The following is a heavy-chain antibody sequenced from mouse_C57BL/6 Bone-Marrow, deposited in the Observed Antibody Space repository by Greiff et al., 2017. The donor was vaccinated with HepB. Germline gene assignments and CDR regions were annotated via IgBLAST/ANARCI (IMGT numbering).Heavy chain of an antibody. CDR1: GYSFTGYY. CDR2: TNPSTGGT. Sequence: EVQLQQSGPELVKPGASVKISCKASGYSFTGYYMNWVKQSPEKSLEWIGETNPSTGGTTYIQKFKAKATLTVDKSSSTAYMQLKSLTSEDSAVYYCAVVCSHYYGSSYRYFDVRGAGTTVTVSS. CDR3: AVVCSHYYGSSYRYFDV. J-gene: IGHJ1*01. D-gene: IGHD1-1*01. V-gene: IGHV1-42*01.